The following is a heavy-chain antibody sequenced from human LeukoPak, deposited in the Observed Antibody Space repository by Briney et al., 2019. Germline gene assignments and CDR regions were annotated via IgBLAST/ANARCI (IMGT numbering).Heavy chain of an antibody. Sequence: RESGPALVKPTQTLTLTCTFSGFSLSTSGMCVSWIRQPPGKALEWLSRIDWDEDKYYSTSPRTRLTISKDTSKNQVVLTMTNMDPVDTATYYCAREIPFYYGAFDYWGQGTLVTVSS. CDR1: GFSLSTSGMC. CDR3: AREIPFYYGAFDY. V-gene: IGHV2-70*11. CDR2: IDWDEDK. D-gene: IGHD3-10*01. J-gene: IGHJ4*02.